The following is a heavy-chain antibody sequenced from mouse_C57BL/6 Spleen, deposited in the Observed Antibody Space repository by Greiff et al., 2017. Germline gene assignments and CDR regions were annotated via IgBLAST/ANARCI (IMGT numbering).Heavy chain of an antibody. J-gene: IGHJ2*01. CDR3: ARSYYSNYVDY. CDR1: GFTFTDYY. CDR2: IRNKANGYTT. D-gene: IGHD2-5*01. V-gene: IGHV7-3*01. Sequence: EVKVEESGGGLVQPGGSLSLSCAASGFTFTDYYMSWVRQHPGKALEGLGFIRNKANGYTTEYSASVKGRFTISRDNSQSILYLQMNALRAEDSATYYCARSYYSNYVDYWGQGTTLTVSS.